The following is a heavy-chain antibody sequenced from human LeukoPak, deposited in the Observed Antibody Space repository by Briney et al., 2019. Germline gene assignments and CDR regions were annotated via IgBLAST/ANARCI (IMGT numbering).Heavy chain of an antibody. CDR2: ISSSSSYI. CDR3: ARDCHGSGSYYYYGMDV. CDR1: GFTFSSYS. J-gene: IGHJ6*02. D-gene: IGHD3-10*01. Sequence: GGSLRLSCAAPGFTFSSYSMNWVRQAPGKGLEWVSSISSSSSYIYYADSVKGRFTISRDNAKNSLYLQMNSLRAEDTAVYYCARDCHGSGSYYYYGMDVWGQGTTVTVSS. V-gene: IGHV3-21*01.